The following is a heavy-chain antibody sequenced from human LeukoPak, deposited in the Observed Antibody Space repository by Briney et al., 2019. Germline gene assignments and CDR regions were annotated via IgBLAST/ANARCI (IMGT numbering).Heavy chain of an antibody. CDR3: ASWNVPYYYYGMDV. CDR2: IIPILGIA. V-gene: IGHV1-69*04. CDR1: GGTFSSYA. Sequence: ASVKVSCKASGGTFSSYAINWVRQAPGQGLEWMGRIIPILGIANYAQKFQGRVTITADKSTSTAYMELSSLRSEDTAVYYCASWNVPYYYYGMDVWGQGTTVTVSS. D-gene: IGHD1-1*01. J-gene: IGHJ6*02.